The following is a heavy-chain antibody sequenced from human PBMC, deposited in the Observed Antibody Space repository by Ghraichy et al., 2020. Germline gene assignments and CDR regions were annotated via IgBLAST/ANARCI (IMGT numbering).Heavy chain of an antibody. Sequence: GGSLRLSCAASGFTFINYAMSWVRQAPGKGLEWISLISGSSGDIIYYADSVKGRFTISRDNSKNTHYLQMSSLRDEDTAVYYCAKVTNYGGNTGGFDYWGQGAPVTVSS. V-gene: IGHV3-23*01. CDR2: ISGSSGDII. D-gene: IGHD4-23*01. CDR3: AKVTNYGGNTGGFDY. CDR1: GFTFINYA. J-gene: IGHJ4*02.